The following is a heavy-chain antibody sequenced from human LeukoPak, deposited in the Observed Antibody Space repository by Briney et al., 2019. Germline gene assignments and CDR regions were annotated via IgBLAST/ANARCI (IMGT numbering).Heavy chain of an antibody. CDR1: GGTFSSYA. V-gene: IGHV1-69*05. Sequence: SVKVSCKASGGTFSSYAISWVRQAPGQGLEWMGGIIPIFGTANYAQKFQGRVTITTDESTSTAYMVLSSLRSEDTAVYYCAGTYYYDSSGYKWGQGTLVTVSS. D-gene: IGHD3-22*01. CDR3: AGTYYYDSSGYK. CDR2: IIPIFGTA. J-gene: IGHJ1*01.